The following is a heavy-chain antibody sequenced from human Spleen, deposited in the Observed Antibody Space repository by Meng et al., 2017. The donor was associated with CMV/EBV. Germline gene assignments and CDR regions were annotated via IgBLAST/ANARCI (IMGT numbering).Heavy chain of an antibody. J-gene: IGHJ4*02. CDR2: IREDGSSK. Sequence: GESLKISCAASGFTFSTSWMSWVRQAPGKGLEWVANIREDGSSKYYADPVKGRFTISRDNAKNSLFLQMSSLRAEDTAMYYCARAGLGYCSVTSCHNDYWGQGTLVTVSS. D-gene: IGHD2-2*02. CDR3: ARAGLGYCSVTSCHNDY. V-gene: IGHV3-7*01. CDR1: GFTFSTSW.